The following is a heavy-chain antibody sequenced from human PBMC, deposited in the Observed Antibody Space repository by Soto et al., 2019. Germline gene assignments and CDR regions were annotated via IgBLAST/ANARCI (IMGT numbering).Heavy chain of an antibody. CDR1: GGSISTVNDF. V-gene: IGHV4-30-4*01. D-gene: IGHD7-27*01. J-gene: IGHJ4*02. CDR2: IYHGGT. Sequence: QVQLQASGPGLVKPSQTLSLTCTVSGGSISTVNDFWSWIRQPPDKALEWIGHIYHGGTYNNPSLKSRVTISLDTSKNQFSRKLTSVTAADTAVYYCVRGPSGDKVDYWGQGTLVTVSS. CDR3: VRGPSGDKVDY.